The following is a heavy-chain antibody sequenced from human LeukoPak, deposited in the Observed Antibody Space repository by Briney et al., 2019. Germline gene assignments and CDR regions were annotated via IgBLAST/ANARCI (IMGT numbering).Heavy chain of an antibody. CDR3: ARQGVLWTPRD. CDR2: IYYSGST. CDR1: GGSISSSTYY. J-gene: IGHJ4*02. D-gene: IGHD3-10*01. Sequence: SETLSLTCIVSGGSISSSTYYWGWIRQPPGKGLEWIGSIYYSGSTYYNPSLKSRVAISVDTPKNQFSLKLNSVTAADTAVYYCARQGVLWTPRDWGRGALVTVSS. V-gene: IGHV4-39*01.